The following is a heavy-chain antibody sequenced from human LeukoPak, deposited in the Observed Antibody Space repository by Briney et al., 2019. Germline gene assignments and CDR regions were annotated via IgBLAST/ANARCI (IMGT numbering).Heavy chain of an antibody. D-gene: IGHD2-15*01. V-gene: IGHV3-48*03. Sequence: QPGGSLRLSCAASGFTFSSYEMNWVRQAPGKGLEWVSYISSSGSTIYYADSVKGRFTISRDNAKNSLYLQMNSLRAEDTAVYYCAREAVVAATPGKPDYYYGMDVWGKGTTVTVSS. CDR1: GFTFSSYE. J-gene: IGHJ6*04. CDR3: AREAVVAATPGKPDYYYGMDV. CDR2: ISSSGSTI.